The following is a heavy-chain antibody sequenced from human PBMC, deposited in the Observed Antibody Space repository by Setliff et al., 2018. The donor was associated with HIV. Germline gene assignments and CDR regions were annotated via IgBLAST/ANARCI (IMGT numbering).Heavy chain of an antibody. V-gene: IGHV4-38-2*02. Sequence: SETLSLTCTVSGYSMSSGFSWAWIRQAPGKGLEWIGTIYQSGATFYNPSLKSRVTISVDTSNNHFSLKMPSVTATDTAVYYCGGAAPRTGQGTIDYWGQGTLVTVSS. CDR1: GYSMSSGFS. CDR3: GGAAPRTGQGTIDY. D-gene: IGHD1-1*01. J-gene: IGHJ4*02. CDR2: IYQSGAT.